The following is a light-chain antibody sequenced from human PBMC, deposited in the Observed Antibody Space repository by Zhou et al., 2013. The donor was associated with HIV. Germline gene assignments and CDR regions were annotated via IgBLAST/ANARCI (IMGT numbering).Light chain of an antibody. CDR2: LGS. CDR3: MQALQTPYT. Sequence: DIVMTQSPLSLSVTPGEPASISCRSSQSLRHTNGYNFFDWYLQKPGQSPQVLIYLGSYRASGVPDRFSGSESGTDFTLKISRVEAEDAGVYYCMQALQTPYTFGQGPSWRSN. J-gene: IGKJ2*01. V-gene: IGKV2-28*01. CDR1: QSLRHTNGYNF.